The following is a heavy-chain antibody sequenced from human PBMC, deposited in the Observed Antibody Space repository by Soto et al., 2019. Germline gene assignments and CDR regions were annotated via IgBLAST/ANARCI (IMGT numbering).Heavy chain of an antibody. Sequence: QVQLVQSGAEVKKPGSSVKVSCKASGGTFSSYTISWVRQAPGQGLEWMGRIIPILGIANYAQKFQGRVTIPAEKSTTTAYMERRSLRSEDSAVYYCARGHDSSGYPFDYWRQGTLVTVSS. D-gene: IGHD3-22*01. CDR2: IIPILGIA. CDR3: ARGHDSSGYPFDY. CDR1: GGTFSSYT. V-gene: IGHV1-69*02. J-gene: IGHJ4*02.